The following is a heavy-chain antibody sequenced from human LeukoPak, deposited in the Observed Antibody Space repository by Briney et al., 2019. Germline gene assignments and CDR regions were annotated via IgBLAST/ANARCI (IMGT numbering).Heavy chain of an antibody. CDR1: GFTFSSYE. CDR2: ISSSGSTI. CDR3: ASSYITMVRGVITSPYDY. J-gene: IGHJ4*02. Sequence: GGSLRLSCAASGFTFSSYEMNWVRQAPGKGLEWVSYISSSGSTIYYADSVKGRFTISRDNAKNSLYRQMNSLRAEDTAVYYCASSYITMVRGVITSPYDYWGQGTLVTVSS. D-gene: IGHD3-10*01. V-gene: IGHV3-48*03.